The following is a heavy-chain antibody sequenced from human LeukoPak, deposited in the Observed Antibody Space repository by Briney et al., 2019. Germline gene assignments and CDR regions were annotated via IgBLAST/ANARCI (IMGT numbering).Heavy chain of an antibody. CDR2: ISGSGGST. J-gene: IGHJ4*02. CDR3: AKSAYYYDSSGCHYFDY. D-gene: IGHD3-22*01. V-gene: IGHV3-23*01. CDR1: GFTFSSYA. Sequence: GGSLRLSCAASGFTFSSYAMSWVRQAPGKGLEWVSAISGSGGSTYYADSVKGRFTISRDNSKNTLYLQMNSLKAEDTAVYYCAKSAYYYDSSGCHYFDYWGQGPLDRVFS.